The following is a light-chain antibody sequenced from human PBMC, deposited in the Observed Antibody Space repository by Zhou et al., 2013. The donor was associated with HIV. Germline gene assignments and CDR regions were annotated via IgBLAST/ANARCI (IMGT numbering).Light chain of an antibody. CDR3: LQYGSSPWT. CDR2: GAS. CDR1: QSVSGSY. J-gene: IGKJ1*01. V-gene: IGKV3-20*01. Sequence: EITVTQSPATLSLSPGERATLSCRASQSVSGSYLAWYHQKPGQAPRLLIYGASSRATGIPDRFSGSGSGTDFTLTISRLEPEDFAVYYCLQYGSSPWTFGQGTNVEV.